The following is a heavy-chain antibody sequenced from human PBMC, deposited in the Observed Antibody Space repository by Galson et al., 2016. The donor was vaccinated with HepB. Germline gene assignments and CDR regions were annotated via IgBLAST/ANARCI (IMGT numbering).Heavy chain of an antibody. J-gene: IGHJ3*02. D-gene: IGHD6-19*01. V-gene: IGHV3-53*01. CDR2: IYTDGNP. Sequence: SLRLSCAASGFTVSSYYMTWVRQAPGKGLEWVSVIYTDGNPYYADSVKGRFTMSRDNSQNTVYLHMNSLRVEDTAVYYCARDHGSAWYGGALDIWGQGTKVTVSS. CDR1: GFTVSSYY. CDR3: ARDHGSAWYGGALDI.